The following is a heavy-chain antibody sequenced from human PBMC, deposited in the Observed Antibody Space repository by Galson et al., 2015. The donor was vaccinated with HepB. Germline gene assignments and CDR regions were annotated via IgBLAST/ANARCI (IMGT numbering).Heavy chain of an antibody. D-gene: IGHD1-1*01. CDR1: GGTFSSYA. V-gene: IGHV1-69*04. CDR2: IIPILGIA. Sequence: SVKVSCKASGGTFSSYAISWVRQAPGQGLEWMGRIIPILGIANYAQKFQGRVTITADKSTSTAYMELSSLRSEDTAVYYCARETRYNWNDEPTLVAFDIWGQGTMVTVSS. J-gene: IGHJ3*02. CDR3: ARETRYNWNDEPTLVAFDI.